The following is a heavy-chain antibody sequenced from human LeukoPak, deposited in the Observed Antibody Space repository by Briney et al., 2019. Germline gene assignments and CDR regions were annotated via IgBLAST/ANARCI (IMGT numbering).Heavy chain of an antibody. CDR3: AKDLRHRSSSWYFDY. CDR1: GFTFSSYS. Sequence: GGSLRLSCAASGFTFSSYSMNWVRQAPGKGLEWVSSISSSSSYIYYADSVKGRFTISRDNAKNSLYLQMNSLRAEDTAVYYCAKDLRHRSSSWYFDYWGQGTLVTVPS. D-gene: IGHD6-13*01. CDR2: ISSSSSYI. V-gene: IGHV3-21*01. J-gene: IGHJ4*02.